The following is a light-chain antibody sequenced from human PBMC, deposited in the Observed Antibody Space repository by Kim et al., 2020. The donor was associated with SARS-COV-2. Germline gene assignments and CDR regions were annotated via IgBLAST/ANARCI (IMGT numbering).Light chain of an antibody. CDR1: QSVSSSN. CDR3: QQYGSSPLT. CDR2: AAS. Sequence: PGDRATLSCRASQSVSSSNLAWYQQKAGQAPRLLIYAASRRATDIPDRFSGSGSGTDFTLTISRLEPEDFALYYCQQYGSSPLTFGGGTKV. J-gene: IGKJ4*01. V-gene: IGKV3-20*01.